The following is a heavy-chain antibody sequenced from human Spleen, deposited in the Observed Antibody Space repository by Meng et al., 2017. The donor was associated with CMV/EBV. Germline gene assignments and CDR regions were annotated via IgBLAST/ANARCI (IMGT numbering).Heavy chain of an antibody. J-gene: IGHJ4*02. V-gene: IGHV1-46*01. CDR3: ARTMVVQYYFDY. CDR1: GYNFTSYY. Sequence: CKASGYNFTSYYMHWVRQAPGQGLEWMGIINPSGGSTSYAQKFQGRVNMTRDTSTSTVYMELSSLRSEDTAVYYCARTMVVQYYFDYWGQGTLVTVSS. CDR2: INPSGGST. D-gene: IGHD4-23*01.